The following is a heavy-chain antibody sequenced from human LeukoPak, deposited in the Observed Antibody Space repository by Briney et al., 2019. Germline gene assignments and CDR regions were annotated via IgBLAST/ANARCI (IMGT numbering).Heavy chain of an antibody. CDR3: ALDSSGWSDDSFDI. CDR1: GAYISFYY. Sequence: PSETLSLTCTVSGAYISFYYWSWIRQPPGKGLEWIGYIYYSGSTKYNPSLKSRVTMSIDTSKNQFSLNLKSVTAADTAVYYCALDSSGWSDDSFDIWGHGTMVTVSS. V-gene: IGHV4-59*01. D-gene: IGHD6-13*01. J-gene: IGHJ3*02. CDR2: IYYSGST.